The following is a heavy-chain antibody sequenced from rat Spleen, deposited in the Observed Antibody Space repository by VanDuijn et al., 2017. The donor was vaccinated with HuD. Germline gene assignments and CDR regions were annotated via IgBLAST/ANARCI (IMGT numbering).Heavy chain of an antibody. D-gene: IGHD1-11*01. V-gene: IGHV2-72*01. CDR2: IWAGGGT. CDR1: GFSLTSYH. J-gene: IGHJ4*01. CDR3: ARHLRVASGVMDV. Sequence: QVQLKESGPGLVQPSPTLSLTCTVSGFSLTSYHVRWVRQPPGKSLVWMGTIWAGGGTNYNSAVQSRLSISRDTSKSQVFLKMNSLQPEDTGTYYCARHLRVASGVMDVWGQGASVTVSS.